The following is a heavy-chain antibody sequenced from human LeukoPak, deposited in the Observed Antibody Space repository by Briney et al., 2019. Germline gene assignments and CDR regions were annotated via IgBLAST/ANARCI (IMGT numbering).Heavy chain of an antibody. CDR3: AGDNAVRGVIGFDYYYYGMDV. J-gene: IGHJ6*04. V-gene: IGHV1-69*13. Sequence: WASVKVSCKASGGTFSSYAISWVRQASGQGLEWMGGIIPIFGTANYAQKFQGRVTITADESTSTAYMELSSLRSVDTAVYYCAGDNAVRGVIGFDYYYYGMDVWGKGTTVTVSS. CDR2: IIPIFGTA. CDR1: GGTFSSYA. D-gene: IGHD3-10*01.